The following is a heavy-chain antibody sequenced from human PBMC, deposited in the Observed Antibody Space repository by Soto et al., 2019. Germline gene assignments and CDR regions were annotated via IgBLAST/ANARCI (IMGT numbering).Heavy chain of an antibody. CDR1: GYTFTSYG. CDR3: ARVKPYDFWSGYYYYGMDV. V-gene: IGHV1-18*01. CDR2: ISAYNGNT. J-gene: IGHJ6*02. D-gene: IGHD3-3*01. Sequence: QVQLVQSGAEVKKPGASVKVSCKASGYTFTSYGISWVRQAPGQGLEWMGWISAYNGNTNYAQKLQGRVTMTTDTSTSTAYMELRSLRSDDTAVYYCARVKPYDFWSGYYYYGMDVWGQGTTVTVSS.